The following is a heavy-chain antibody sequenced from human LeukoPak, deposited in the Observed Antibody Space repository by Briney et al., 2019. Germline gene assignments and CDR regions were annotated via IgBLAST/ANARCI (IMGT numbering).Heavy chain of an antibody. J-gene: IGHJ6*03. CDR3: ARVSWFPGTSYYYMDV. D-gene: IGHD1-1*01. CDR1: GGSISRYY. CDR2: VYDSGTT. Sequence: SETLSLTCTVSGGSISRYYWSWIRQPPGKGLEWFGYVYDSGTTNYNPSLKSRVTISVDTSKNQFSLKLSSVTAADTAVYYCARVSWFPGTSYYYMDVWGKGATVTVSS. V-gene: IGHV4-59*01.